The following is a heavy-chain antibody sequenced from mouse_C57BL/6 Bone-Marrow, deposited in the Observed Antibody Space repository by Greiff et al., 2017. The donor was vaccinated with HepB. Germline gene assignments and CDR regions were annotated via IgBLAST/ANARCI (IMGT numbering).Heavy chain of an antibody. CDR2: IYPGDGDT. CDR3: ARMRGPMDD. J-gene: IGHJ4*01. Sequence: QVQLQQSGPELVKPGASVKISCKASGYAFSSSWMNWVKQRPGKGLEWIGRIYPGDGDTNYNGKFKGKATLTADKSSSTAYRQLSSLTSEDSGVSYGARMRGPMDDWGKGTSVTVAS. V-gene: IGHV1-82*01. CDR1: GYAFSSSW.